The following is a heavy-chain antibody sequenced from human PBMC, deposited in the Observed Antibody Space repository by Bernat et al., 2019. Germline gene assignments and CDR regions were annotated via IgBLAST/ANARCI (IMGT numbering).Heavy chain of an antibody. CDR1: GGSISSSSYY. CDR3: ARIGYSSSWYKGYYYYYMDV. CDR2: IYYSGST. V-gene: IGHV4-39*01. D-gene: IGHD6-13*01. J-gene: IGHJ6*03. Sequence: QLQLQESGPGLVKPSETLSLTCTVSGGSISSSSYYWGWIRQPPGKGLEWIGSIYYSGSTYYNPSLKSRVTISVDTSKNQFSLKLSSVTAADTAVYYCARIGYSSSWYKGYYYYYMDVWGKGTTVTVS.